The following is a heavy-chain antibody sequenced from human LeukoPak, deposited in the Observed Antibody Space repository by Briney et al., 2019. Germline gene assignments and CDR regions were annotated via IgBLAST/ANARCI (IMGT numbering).Heavy chain of an antibody. CDR1: GFTFSSYA. CDR2: ISGSGGST. J-gene: IGHJ4*02. CDR3: AKEWEPLDY. Sequence: PGGSLRLSCAASGFTFSSYAMSWLRQAPGKGLEWVSAISGSGGSTYYADSVKVRFTISRDNSKNTLYLQMNSLRAEATAVSYCAKEWEPLDYRGPGTLVTVSS. V-gene: IGHV3-23*01. D-gene: IGHD1-26*01.